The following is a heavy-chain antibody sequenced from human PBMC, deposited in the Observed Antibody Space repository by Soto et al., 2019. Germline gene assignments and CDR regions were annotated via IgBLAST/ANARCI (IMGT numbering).Heavy chain of an antibody. CDR3: ARTLYGDNVDY. CDR1: GYTFTSYD. V-gene: IGHV1-8*01. J-gene: IGHJ4*02. Sequence: QVQLVQSGAEVKKPGASGKVSCKASGYTFTSYDINWVRQATGQGLEWMGWMNPNSGNTGYAQKFQGRGTMTRNTSISTAYMQLSSLIYENTAVYYWARTLYGDNVDYWGQGSLVTVSS. D-gene: IGHD4-17*01. CDR2: MNPNSGNT.